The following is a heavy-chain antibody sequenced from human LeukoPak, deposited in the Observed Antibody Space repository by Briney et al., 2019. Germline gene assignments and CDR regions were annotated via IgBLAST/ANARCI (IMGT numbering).Heavy chain of an antibody. CDR2: ISYDGSNK. D-gene: IGHD3-3*01. CDR1: GFTFSSYA. V-gene: IGHV3-30-3*01. CDR3: ARDPPPALRFLEWFEYYYYGMDV. Sequence: GRSLRLSCAASGFTFSSYAMHWVRQAPGKGLEWVAVISYDGSNKYYADSVKGRFTIYRDHSKNTLYLQMNSLRAEDTAVYYCARDPPPALRFLEWFEYYYYGMDVWGQGTTVTVSS. J-gene: IGHJ6*02.